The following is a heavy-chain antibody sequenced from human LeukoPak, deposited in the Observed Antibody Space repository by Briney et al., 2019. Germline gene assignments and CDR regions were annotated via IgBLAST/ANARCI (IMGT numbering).Heavy chain of an antibody. CDR3: ARETWSDVVVLEGNWFDP. J-gene: IGHJ5*02. CDR1: GYTFTSYA. Sequence: ASVKVSCKASGYTFTSYAMHWVRQAPGQRLEWMGWINAGNGNTKYSQKFQGRVTITRDTSASTAYMELSSLRSEDTAVYYCARETWSDVVVLEGNWFDPWGQGTLVTVSS. D-gene: IGHD2-2*01. V-gene: IGHV1-3*01. CDR2: INAGNGNT.